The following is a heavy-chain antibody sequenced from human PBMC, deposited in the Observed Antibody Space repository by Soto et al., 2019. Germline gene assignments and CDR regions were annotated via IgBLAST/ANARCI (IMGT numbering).Heavy chain of an antibody. CDR2: ISSRSDYA. V-gene: IGHV3-11*05. D-gene: IGHD6-19*01. J-gene: IGHJ6*02. CDR1: GFTFSEYY. CDR3: ARVRALAADGLDV. Sequence: QVQLVESGGGLVKPGGSLRLSCAASGFTFSEYYMSWIRQAPGKGLEWVSYISSRSDYANHADSVKGRFTISRDNAKNTLYLQMNSLRADDTAVYYCARVRALAADGLDVWGQGTTVTVS.